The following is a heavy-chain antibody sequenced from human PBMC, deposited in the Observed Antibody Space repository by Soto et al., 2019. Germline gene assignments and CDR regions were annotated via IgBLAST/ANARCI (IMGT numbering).Heavy chain of an antibody. J-gene: IGHJ4*02. CDR3: AKDRFGTAYYFDY. CDR2: ISYDGSNK. CDR1: GFTFSSYG. Sequence: QVQLVESGGGVVQPGRSLRLSCAASGFTFSSYGMHWVRQAPGKGLEWVAVISYDGSNKYYADSVKGRFTISRDNSKNTLYLQMNSLRAEDTAVYYCAKDRFGTAYYFDYWVQGTLVTVSS. D-gene: IGHD3-16*01. V-gene: IGHV3-30*18.